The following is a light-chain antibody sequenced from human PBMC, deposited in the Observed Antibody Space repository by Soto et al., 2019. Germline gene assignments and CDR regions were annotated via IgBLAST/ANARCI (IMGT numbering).Light chain of an antibody. V-gene: IGKV1-17*01. CDR3: LQHNNYPWT. J-gene: IGKJ1*01. Sequence: DIQMTQSPSSLSASVGDRVTLTCRASQGIGNNLGWYQQRPGEAPKRLIYDASSLQRGVPSRFSGSGSGTEFTLTISSLQPEDFATYYCLQHNNYPWTFGQGTKVDIK. CDR1: QGIGNN. CDR2: DAS.